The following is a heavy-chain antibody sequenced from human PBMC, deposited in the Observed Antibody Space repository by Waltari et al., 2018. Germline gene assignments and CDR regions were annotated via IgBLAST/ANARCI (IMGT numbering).Heavy chain of an antibody. CDR2: ISHSGST. CDR3: ARGRGLLPPRGAFDI. D-gene: IGHD3-22*01. V-gene: IGHV4-34*01. CDR1: GGSFSGYY. J-gene: IGHJ3*02. Sequence: QVQLQQWGAGLLKPSETLSLTCAVYGGSFSGYYWSWIRQPPGKGLEWIGEISHSGSTNYNPSLKSRVTISVDTSKNQFSLKLSSVTAADTAVYYCARGRGLLPPRGAFDIWGQGTMVTVSS.